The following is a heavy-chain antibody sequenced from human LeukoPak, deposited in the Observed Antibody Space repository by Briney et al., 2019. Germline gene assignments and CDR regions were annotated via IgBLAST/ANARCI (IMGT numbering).Heavy chain of an antibody. J-gene: IGHJ4*02. Sequence: SETLSLTCAVYGGSFSGYYWSWIRQPPGKGLEWIGYIYYSGSTNYNPSLKSRVTISVDTSKNQFSLKLSSVTAADTAVYYCASTYYDFWSGLLYPYYFDYWGQGTLVTVSS. CDR2: IYYSGST. CDR1: GGSFSGYY. CDR3: ASTYYDFWSGLLYPYYFDY. V-gene: IGHV4-59*01. D-gene: IGHD3-3*01.